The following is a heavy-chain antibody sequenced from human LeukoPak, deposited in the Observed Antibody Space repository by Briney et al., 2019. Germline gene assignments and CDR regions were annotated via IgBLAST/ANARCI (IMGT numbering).Heavy chain of an antibody. CDR3: ARDYGGSSPFDS. D-gene: IGHD4-23*01. V-gene: IGHV3-48*03. Sequence: GGSLRLSCAASGLTFSSYGMSWVRQAPGRGLEWVSAISTTGGTTYYADSVKGRFTISRDNAKNSLYLQMNSLRAEDTAVYYCARDYGGSSPFDSWGQGTLVTVSS. CDR2: ISTTGGTT. CDR1: GLTFSSYG. J-gene: IGHJ4*02.